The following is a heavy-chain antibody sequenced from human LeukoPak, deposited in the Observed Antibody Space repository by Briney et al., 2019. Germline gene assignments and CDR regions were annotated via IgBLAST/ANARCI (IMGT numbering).Heavy chain of an antibody. CDR3: ATARITMVRGVIPPVYYYYGMDV. D-gene: IGHD3-10*01. Sequence: ASVKVSCKVSGYTLTELSMHWVRQAPGKGLEWMGGFDPEDGETIYAQKFQGRVTMTEDTSTDTAYMGLSSLRSEDTAVYYCATARITMVRGVIPPVYYYYGMDVWGKGTTVTVSS. J-gene: IGHJ6*04. CDR2: FDPEDGET. V-gene: IGHV1-24*01. CDR1: GYTLTELS.